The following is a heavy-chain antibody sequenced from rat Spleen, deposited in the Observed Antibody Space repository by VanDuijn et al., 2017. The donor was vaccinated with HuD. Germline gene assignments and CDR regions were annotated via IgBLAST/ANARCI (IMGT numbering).Heavy chain of an antibody. CDR3: TGGGIPWYLDF. CDR1: GFTFSRYW. V-gene: IGHV5-58*01. D-gene: IGHD2-2*01. CDR2: ISHDGVTT. Sequence: EVQLAETGGGLVQPGRSLKLSCVASGFTFSRYWMYWVRQAPTKGLEWVAYISHDGVTTHYRDSVKGRFTISRDNAESTLYLQMNRLRSEDSATYYCTGGGIPWYLDFWGPGTMVTVSS. J-gene: IGHJ1*01.